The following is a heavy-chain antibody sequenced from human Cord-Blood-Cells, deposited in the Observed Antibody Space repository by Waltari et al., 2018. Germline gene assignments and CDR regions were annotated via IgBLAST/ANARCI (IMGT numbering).Heavy chain of an antibody. V-gene: IGHV1-69*09. CDR2: IIPILGIA. J-gene: IGHJ3*02. CDR3: ARDLGGGGIDAFDI. D-gene: IGHD3-16*01. Sequence: VQLVQSGAEVKKPGSSVKVSCKASGGTFSSYAISWVRQAPGQGLEWMGRIIPILGIANYAQKFQGRVTITADKSTSTAYMELSSLRSEDTAVYYCARDLGGGGIDAFDIWGQGTMVTVSS. CDR1: GGTFSSYA.